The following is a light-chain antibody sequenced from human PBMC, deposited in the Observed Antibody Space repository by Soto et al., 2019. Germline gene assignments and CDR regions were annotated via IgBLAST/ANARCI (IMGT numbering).Light chain of an antibody. J-gene: IGKJ4*01. CDR2: VAF. V-gene: IGKV1-6*01. Sequence: HMSQSPSSLSASVGDRGTIACRATQGIRNALGWYQQKPGKAPKXIISVAFSLQSGVPSRFSGSGSGTDFTLTISSLQPEDVATYYCLQDYSYPLTFGGGTKVDI. CDR1: QGIRNA. CDR3: LQDYSYPLT.